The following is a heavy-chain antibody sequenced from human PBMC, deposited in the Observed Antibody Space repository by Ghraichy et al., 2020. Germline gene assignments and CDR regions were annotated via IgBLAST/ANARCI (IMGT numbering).Heavy chain of an antibody. J-gene: IGHJ4*02. D-gene: IGHD5-12*01. V-gene: IGHV3-43*01. CDR3: AKDVTSGYSGYEVGHFDF. Sequence: GESLNISCAASGFTFDDYTMHWVRQAPGMGLEWVSLINWDGVHTNYADSLKGRFTISRDNSKNFLYLQINSLTPEDTALYYCAKDVTSGYSGYEVGHFDFWGQGTLVTVSS. CDR2: INWDGVHT. CDR1: GFTFDDYT.